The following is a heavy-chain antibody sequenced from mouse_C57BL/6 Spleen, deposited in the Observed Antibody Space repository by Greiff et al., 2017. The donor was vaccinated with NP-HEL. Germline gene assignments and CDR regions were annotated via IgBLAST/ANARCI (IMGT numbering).Heavy chain of an antibody. D-gene: IGHD2-5*01. CDR2: IWSGGST. CDR3: ARNVRYSNYAVYYFDY. J-gene: IGHJ2*01. V-gene: IGHV2-2*01. Sequence: VQLQQSGPGLVQPSQSLSITCTVSGFSLTSYGVHWVRQSPGKGLEWLGVIWSGGSTDYNAAFISRLSISKDNSKSQVFFKMNSLPADDAAIYYCARNVRYSNYAVYYFDYWGQGTTLTVSS. CDR1: GFSLTSYG.